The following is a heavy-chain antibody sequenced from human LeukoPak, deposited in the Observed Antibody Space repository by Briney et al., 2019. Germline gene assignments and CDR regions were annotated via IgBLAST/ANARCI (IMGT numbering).Heavy chain of an antibody. CDR1: GFTFSSYA. V-gene: IGHV3-23*01. CDR2: ISGSGGST. CDR3: AKDSGPYSSSWWVY. D-gene: IGHD6-13*01. J-gene: IGHJ4*02. Sequence: GGSLRLSCAASGFTFSSYAMSWVRQAPGKGLEWVSAISGSGGSTYYADSVKGRFTISRDNSKNRLYLQMNSLRAEDTAVYYCAKDSGPYSSSWWVYWGQGTLVTVSS.